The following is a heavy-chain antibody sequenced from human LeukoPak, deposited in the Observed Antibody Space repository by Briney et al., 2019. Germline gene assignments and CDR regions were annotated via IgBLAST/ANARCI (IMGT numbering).Heavy chain of an antibody. CDR3: AKDSELLWDY. CDR2: IEYSETGT. J-gene: IGHJ4*02. V-gene: IGHV3-23*01. CDR1: GFTLSSYE. D-gene: IGHD1-26*01. Sequence: GGSLRLSCTVSGFTLSSYEMSWIRQAPGQGLEWVSSIEYSETGTHYADSVKGRFTISRDNSKNTLYLQLNSLRDEDTAVYYCAKDSELLWDYWGQGTLVTVSS.